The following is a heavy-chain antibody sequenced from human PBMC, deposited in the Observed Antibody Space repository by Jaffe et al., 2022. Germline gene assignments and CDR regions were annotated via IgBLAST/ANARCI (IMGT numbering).Heavy chain of an antibody. J-gene: IGHJ4*02. CDR2: INWNGGST. Sequence: EVQLVESGGGVVRPGGSLRLSCAASGFTFDDYGMSWVRQAPGKGLEWVSGINWNGGSTGYADSVKGRFTISRDNAKNSLYLQMNSLRAEDTALYHCARDLSAFYGSGSSLTPFDYWGQGTLVTVSS. V-gene: IGHV3-20*01. CDR3: ARDLSAFYGSGSSLTPFDY. D-gene: IGHD3-10*01. CDR1: GFTFDDYG.